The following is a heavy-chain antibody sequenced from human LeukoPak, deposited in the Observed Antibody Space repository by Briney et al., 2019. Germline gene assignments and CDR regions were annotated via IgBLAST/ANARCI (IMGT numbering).Heavy chain of an antibody. V-gene: IGHV3-23*01. CDR1: AFTFSSYG. CDR3: AKVLEAYYFGSGSYPFDH. D-gene: IGHD3-10*01. J-gene: IGHJ4*02. Sequence: GGSLRLSCAASAFTFSSYGMSWVRQAPGKGLEWVSDISGSGDSTNYADSVKGRFTISRDNSKNTLYLQMNSLRAEDTAVYYCAKVLEAYYFGSGSYPFDHWGQGTLVTVSS. CDR2: ISGSGDST.